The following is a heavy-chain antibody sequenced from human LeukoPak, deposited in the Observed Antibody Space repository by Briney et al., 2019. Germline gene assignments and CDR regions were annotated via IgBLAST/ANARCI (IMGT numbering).Heavy chain of an antibody. Sequence: SETLSLTCTVSGGSISSSSYYWGWIRQPPGKGLEWIGSIYYSGSTYYNPSLKSRVTISVDTSKNQFSLKLTSVTAADTAVYYCARTTEGGYTYGYFYYYYMDVWGKGTTVTITS. CDR3: ARTTEGGYTYGYFYYYYMDV. D-gene: IGHD5-18*01. V-gene: IGHV4-39*07. CDR2: IYYSGST. CDR1: GGSISSSSYY. J-gene: IGHJ6*03.